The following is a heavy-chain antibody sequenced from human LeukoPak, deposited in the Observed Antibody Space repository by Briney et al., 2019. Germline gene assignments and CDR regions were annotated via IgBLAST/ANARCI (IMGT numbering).Heavy chain of an antibody. Sequence: GGSLRLSCAASGFTFSSYTMSWVRQAPGKGLEWVANIKQDGSEKYYVDSVKGRFTISRDNAKNSLYLQMNSLRAEDTAVYYCASQYNWNDVPFDYWGQGTLVTVSS. CDR3: ASQYNWNDVPFDY. V-gene: IGHV3-7*03. CDR1: GFTFSSYT. CDR2: IKQDGSEK. D-gene: IGHD1-20*01. J-gene: IGHJ4*02.